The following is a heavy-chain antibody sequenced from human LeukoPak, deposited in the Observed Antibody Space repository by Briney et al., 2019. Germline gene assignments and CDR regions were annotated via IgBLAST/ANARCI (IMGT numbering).Heavy chain of an antibody. CDR2: INPNSGGT. D-gene: IGHD3-9*01. Sequence: GASVKVSCKASGYTFTSYYMHWVRQAPGQGLEWMGWINPNSGGTNYAQKFQGRVTMTRDTSISTAYMELSRLRSDDTAVYYCAREYYDILTGYYRFDYWGQGTLVTVSS. J-gene: IGHJ4*02. V-gene: IGHV1-2*02. CDR3: AREYYDILTGYYRFDY. CDR1: GYTFTSYY.